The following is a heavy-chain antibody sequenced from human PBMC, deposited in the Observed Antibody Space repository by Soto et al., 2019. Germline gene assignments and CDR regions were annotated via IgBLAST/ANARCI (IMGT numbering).Heavy chain of an antibody. D-gene: IGHD6-13*01. CDR1: GGSFSGYY. J-gene: IGHJ4*02. Sequence: PSETLSLTCAVYGGSFSGYYWSWIRQPPGKGLEWIGEINHSGSTNYNPSLKSRVTISVDTSKNQFSLKLSSVTAADTAVYYCARVYSSSWLWRDYWGQGTLVTVSS. CDR2: INHSGST. CDR3: ARVYSSSWLWRDY. V-gene: IGHV4-34*01.